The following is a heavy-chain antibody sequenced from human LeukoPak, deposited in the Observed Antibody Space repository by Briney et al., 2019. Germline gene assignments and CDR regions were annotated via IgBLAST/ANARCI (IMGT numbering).Heavy chain of an antibody. Sequence: GGSLRLSCAASGFTFSSYAMHWVRQAPGKGLEWVAVIWYDGSNKYYADSVKGRFTISRDNSKNTLYLQMNSLRAEDTAVYYCARDSLRYDAFDIWGQGTMVTVSS. D-gene: IGHD3-9*01. V-gene: IGHV3-33*08. J-gene: IGHJ3*02. CDR1: GFTFSSYA. CDR2: IWYDGSNK. CDR3: ARDSLRYDAFDI.